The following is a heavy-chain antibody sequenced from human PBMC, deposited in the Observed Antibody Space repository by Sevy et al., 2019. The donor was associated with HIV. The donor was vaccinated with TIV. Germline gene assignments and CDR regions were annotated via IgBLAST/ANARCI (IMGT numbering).Heavy chain of an antibody. D-gene: IGHD2-21*02. V-gene: IGHV1-2*02. J-gene: IGHJ3*02. CDR3: ARVDHCGSRGFDI. Sequence: ASVKVSCKASGITFIDYFIHWVRQAPGQGLEWMGWINPNNGGINYAQKFQGRVTMTSDMSSSTAYMELTSLASDDTAMYYCARVDHCGSRGFDIWGRGTMVTVSS. CDR2: INPNNGGI. CDR1: GITFIDYF.